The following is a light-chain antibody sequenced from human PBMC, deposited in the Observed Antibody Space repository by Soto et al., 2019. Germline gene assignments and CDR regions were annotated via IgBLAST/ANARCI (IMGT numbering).Light chain of an antibody. V-gene: IGKV3-11*01. CDR3: QQRSHWPPIT. CDR2: DIS. CDR1: QSVATR. Sequence: IVLTQSPATLSLSPGEGATLSCRASQSVATRLAWYQQKPGQAPRLLIYDISTRAPGIPARFSGSGSEAYFTLTISSLEPEDSALYRCQQRSHWPPITFCQGKRLEI. J-gene: IGKJ5*01.